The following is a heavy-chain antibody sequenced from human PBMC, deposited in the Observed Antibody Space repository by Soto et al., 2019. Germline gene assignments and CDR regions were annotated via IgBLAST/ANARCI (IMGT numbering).Heavy chain of an antibody. CDR2: IHYSGNT. D-gene: IGHD3-3*01. J-gene: IGHJ4*02. CDR3: ARGHYDFWSGYFATIDY. Sequence: PSETLSLTCTVSGGSISSYYWSWIRQPPGKGLEWIGYIHYSGNTNYNPSLKSRVTISADTSKDQFSLKLTSVTAADTAVYYCARGHYDFWSGYFATIDYWGQGTLVTVSS. V-gene: IGHV4-59*08. CDR1: GGSISSYY.